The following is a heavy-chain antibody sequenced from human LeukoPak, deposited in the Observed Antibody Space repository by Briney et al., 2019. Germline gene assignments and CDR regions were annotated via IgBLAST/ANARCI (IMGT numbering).Heavy chain of an antibody. CDR2: INPNSGGT. V-gene: IGHV1-2*02. D-gene: IGHD6-19*01. Sequence: ASVKVSCKTSGYTFNTHDITWVRQAPGQGLEWMGWINPNSGGTNYAQKFQGRVTMTRDTSISTAYTELSRLRSDDTAVYYCARAEYSSGWWDYWGQGTLVTVSS. CDR1: GYTFNTHD. CDR3: ARAEYSSGWWDY. J-gene: IGHJ4*02.